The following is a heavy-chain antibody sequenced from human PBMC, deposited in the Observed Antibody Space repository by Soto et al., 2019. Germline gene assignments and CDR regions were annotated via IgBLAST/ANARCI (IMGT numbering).Heavy chain of an antibody. CDR3: ARGDPSLAARRFDY. J-gene: IGHJ4*02. V-gene: IGHV1-69*13. D-gene: IGHD6-6*01. CDR2: IIPIFGTA. CDR1: GGTFSSYA. Sequence: GASVKVSCKASGGTFSSYAISWVRQAPGQGLEWMGGIIPIFGTANYAQKFQGRVTITADESTSTAYMELSSLRSEDTAVYYCARGDPSLAARRFDYWGQGTLVTVSS.